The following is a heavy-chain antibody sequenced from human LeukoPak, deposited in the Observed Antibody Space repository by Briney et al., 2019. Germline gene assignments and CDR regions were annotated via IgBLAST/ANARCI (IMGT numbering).Heavy chain of an antibody. CDR3: ARFEAHYDILTGLISPYYFDY. V-gene: IGHV5-51*01. D-gene: IGHD3-9*01. CDR1: GYSFGYIFSTYW. Sequence: PGESLKIACQGSGYSFGYIFSTYWIGWVRQMPGNGLEWVGIIYPGDSDTRYSPSFQGQVTISVDTSISTAYLQWSSLEASDSAMYYCARFEAHYDILTGLISPYYFDYWGQGTLVTVSS. J-gene: IGHJ4*02. CDR2: IYPGDSDT.